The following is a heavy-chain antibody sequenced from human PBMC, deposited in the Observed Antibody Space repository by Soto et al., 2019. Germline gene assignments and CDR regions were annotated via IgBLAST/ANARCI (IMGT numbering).Heavy chain of an antibody. CDR3: ARDTAMEYYGMDV. Sequence: GGSLRLSCAASGFTFSTYWMHWVRQARGKGLVWVSRINSDGSSTNYADSVKGRFTISRDNAKNTLYLQMNSLRAEDTAVYYCARDTAMEYYGMDVWGQGTTVTVSS. V-gene: IGHV3-74*01. CDR2: INSDGSST. CDR1: GFTFSTYW. D-gene: IGHD5-18*01. J-gene: IGHJ6*02.